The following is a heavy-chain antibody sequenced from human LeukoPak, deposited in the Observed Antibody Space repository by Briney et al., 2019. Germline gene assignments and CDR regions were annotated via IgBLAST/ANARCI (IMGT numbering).Heavy chain of an antibody. CDR1: GYTFTSYD. J-gene: IGHJ5*02. CDR3: ARVHSSSWWGDWFDP. V-gene: IGHV1-2*04. Sequence: GASVKVSCKASGYTFTSYDINWVRQATGQGLEWMGWINPNSGGTNYAQKFQGWVTMTRDTSISTAYMELSRLRSDDTAVYYCARVHSSSWWGDWFDPWGQGTLVTVSS. CDR2: INPNSGGT. D-gene: IGHD6-13*01.